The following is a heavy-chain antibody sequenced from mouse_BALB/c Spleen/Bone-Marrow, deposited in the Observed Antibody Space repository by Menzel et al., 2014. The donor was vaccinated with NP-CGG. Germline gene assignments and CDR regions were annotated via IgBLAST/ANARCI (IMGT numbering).Heavy chain of an antibody. CDR3: ATYDY. CDR2: IYPGNVNT. V-gene: IGHV1S56*01. J-gene: IGHJ2*01. CDR1: GYTFTSYY. Sequence: VQLQHSGPELVEPGASVRISCKASGYTFTSYYIHWVKQRPGQGLEWIGWIYPGNVNTKYNEKFKGKATLTADKSSSTAYIQLSSLTSEDSAVYFCATYDYWGQGTTLTVSS.